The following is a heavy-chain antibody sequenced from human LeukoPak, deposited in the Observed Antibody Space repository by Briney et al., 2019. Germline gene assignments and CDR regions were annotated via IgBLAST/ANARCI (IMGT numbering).Heavy chain of an antibody. CDR2: INPNSGGT. D-gene: IGHD2-21*01. Sequence: ASVKVSCKASGYSFTDYYMHWVRQAPGQGLEWMGWINPNSGGTNSAQEFQGRATMTRDTSITTVYMEVSWLTSDDTAIYYCARADRLHGGPYLIGPWGQGTLVTVSS. CDR1: GYSFTDYY. V-gene: IGHV1-2*02. J-gene: IGHJ5*02. CDR3: ARADRLHGGPYLIGP.